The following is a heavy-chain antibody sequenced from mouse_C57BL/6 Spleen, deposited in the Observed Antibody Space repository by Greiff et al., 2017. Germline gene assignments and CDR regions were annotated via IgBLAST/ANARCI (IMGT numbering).Heavy chain of an antibody. D-gene: IGHD1-1*01. J-gene: IGHJ1*03. CDR1: GYTFTDYN. Sequence: EVKLMESGPELVKPGASVKIPCKASGYTFTDYNMDWVKQSHGKSLEWIGDINPNNGGTIYNQKFKGKATLTVDKSSSTAYMELRSLTSEDTAVYYCARLDYYGRRYFDVWGTGTTVTVSS. V-gene: IGHV1-18*01. CDR2: INPNNGGT. CDR3: ARLDYYGRRYFDV.